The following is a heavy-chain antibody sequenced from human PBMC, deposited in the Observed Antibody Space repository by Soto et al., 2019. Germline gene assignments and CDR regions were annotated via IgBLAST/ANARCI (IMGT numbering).Heavy chain of an antibody. D-gene: IGHD6-19*01. J-gene: IGHJ5*01. Sequence: ASVKVSCKASGYTFSYYYMHCLRQAPGQGLEWMGWINPNSGGTHYAQTFQGRVTMTRYTSISTAYMELSSLTSDDTAMYYCARRSSGWSDFWGQGTLVTVSS. CDR1: GYTFSYYY. CDR2: INPNSGGT. V-gene: IGHV1-2*02. CDR3: ARRSSGWSDF.